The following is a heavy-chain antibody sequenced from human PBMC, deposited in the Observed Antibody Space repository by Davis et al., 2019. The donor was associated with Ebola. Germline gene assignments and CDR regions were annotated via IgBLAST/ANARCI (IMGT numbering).Heavy chain of an antibody. CDR1: GFTFSSYA. D-gene: IGHD2-2*01. Sequence: GGSLRLSCAASGFTFSSYAMHWVRQAPGKGLEWVAVLSYDGSNKYYADSVKGRFTISRDNSKNTLYLQMNSLRAEDTAVYYCARNRGGIVVVPAAMVYWGQGTLVTVSS. J-gene: IGHJ4*02. CDR3: ARNRGGIVVVPAAMVY. V-gene: IGHV3-30-3*01. CDR2: LSYDGSNK.